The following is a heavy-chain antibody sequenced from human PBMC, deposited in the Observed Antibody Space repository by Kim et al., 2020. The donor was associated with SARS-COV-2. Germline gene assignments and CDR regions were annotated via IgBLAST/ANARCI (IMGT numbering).Heavy chain of an antibody. D-gene: IGHD3-9*01. V-gene: IGHV4-34*01. J-gene: IGHJ4*02. CDR2: INHSGST. CDR3: ASALYDLLTGLTVDY. CDR1: GGSFSGYS. Sequence: SETLSLTCAVYGGSFSGYSWSWIRQPPGKGLEWIGEINHSGSTNYNPSLKSRVTISVETSKNQFSLNLRSVTAADSALYYCASALYDLLTGLTVDYWGQGTLVTVSS.